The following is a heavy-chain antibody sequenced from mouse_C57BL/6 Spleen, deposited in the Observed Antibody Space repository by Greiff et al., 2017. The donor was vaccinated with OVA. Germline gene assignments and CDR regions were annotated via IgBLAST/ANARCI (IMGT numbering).Heavy chain of an antibody. V-gene: IGHV1-52*01. CDR2: IDPSDSET. CDR3: ARLGADYYGSSSFAY. D-gene: IGHD1-1*01. CDR1: GYTFTSYW. J-gene: IGHJ3*01. Sequence: QVQLKQPGAELVRPGSSVKLSCKASGYTFTSYWMHWVKQRPIQGLEWIGNIDPSDSETHYNQKFKDKATLTVDKSSSTAYMQLSSLTSEDSAVFYCARLGADYYGSSSFAYWGQGTLVTVSA.